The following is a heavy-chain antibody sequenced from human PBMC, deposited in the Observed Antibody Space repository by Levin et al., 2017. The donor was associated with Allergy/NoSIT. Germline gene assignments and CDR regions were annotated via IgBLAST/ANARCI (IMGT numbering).Heavy chain of an antibody. Sequence: SETLSLTCSVSGGSISTYYWSWIRQPPGKGLEWIGYIHDTWSPHYSPSLKGRVTISLDKANNQFSLKLNSVTAAATAVYYCAREGATITALGFWGQGTLVMVSS. J-gene: IGHJ4*02. V-gene: IGHV4-59*01. CDR3: AREGATITALGF. D-gene: IGHD5-24*01. CDR2: IHDTWSP. CDR1: GGSISTYY.